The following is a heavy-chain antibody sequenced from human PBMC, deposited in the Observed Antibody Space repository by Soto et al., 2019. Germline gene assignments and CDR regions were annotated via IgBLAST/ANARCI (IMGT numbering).Heavy chain of an antibody. Sequence: QVQLQESGPGLVKPSETLSLTCTVSGGSVSSGTYYWSWIRQPPGNGLEWIGYIYASGSTNNNPPLRIRATISGDTSKNQFSLKLSSVTAADTAVYYCARGIVVVPAAIRVSWCDPWGQGTLVTVSS. V-gene: IGHV4-61*01. CDR1: GGSVSSGTYY. CDR2: IYASGST. J-gene: IGHJ5*02. CDR3: ARGIVVVPAAIRVSWCDP. D-gene: IGHD2-2*02.